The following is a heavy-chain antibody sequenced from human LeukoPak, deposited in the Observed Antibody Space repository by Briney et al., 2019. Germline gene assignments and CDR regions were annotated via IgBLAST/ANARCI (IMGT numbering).Heavy chain of an antibody. D-gene: IGHD3-3*01. Sequence: SETLSLTCAVYGGSFSGYYWSWIRQPPGKGLEWIGEINHSGSTNYNPSLKSRVTISVDTSKNQFSLKLSSVTAADTAVYYCARGVNKDDYDFWSGYIKHNNWFDHWGQGTLVTVSS. J-gene: IGHJ5*02. CDR3: ARGVNKDDYDFWSGYIKHNNWFDH. CDR2: INHSGST. V-gene: IGHV4-34*01. CDR1: GGSFSGYY.